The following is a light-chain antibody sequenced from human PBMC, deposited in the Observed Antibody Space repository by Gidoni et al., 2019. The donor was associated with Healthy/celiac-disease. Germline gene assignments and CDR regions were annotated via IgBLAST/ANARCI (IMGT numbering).Light chain of an antibody. CDR3: QQRFT. CDR1: QSVSSY. V-gene: IGKV3-11*01. Sequence: EIVLTQSPATLSLSPGERATLSCRASQSVSSYLAWYQQKPGQAPRLLIYDASHRATGSPARFSGSGSGTDFTLTISSLEPEDFAVYYCQQRFTFGPGTKVDIK. J-gene: IGKJ3*01. CDR2: DAS.